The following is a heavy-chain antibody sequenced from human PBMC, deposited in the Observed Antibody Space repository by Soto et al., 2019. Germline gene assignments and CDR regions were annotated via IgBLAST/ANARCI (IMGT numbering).Heavy chain of an antibody. CDR1: GDTITSFS. Sequence: QVQLQESGPGLVKPSETLSLTCTVSGDTITSFSWNWIRQSAGKGLEWIGRISTTGNTHYNPSLESRVSMSLDRSKNQFSLKRTSVTAADTAVYYCDGESGENWSYEAYWGQGTLVTVSS. CDR3: DGESGENWSYEAY. V-gene: IGHV4-4*07. CDR2: ISTTGNT. J-gene: IGHJ4*02. D-gene: IGHD1-7*01.